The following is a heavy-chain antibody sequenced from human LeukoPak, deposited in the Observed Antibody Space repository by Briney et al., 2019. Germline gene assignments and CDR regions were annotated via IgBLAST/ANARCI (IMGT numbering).Heavy chain of an antibody. CDR2: ISSSSTI. Sequence: GGSLRLSCAASGFTFSSYSMNWVRQAPGKGLEWVSYISSSSTIYYADSVKGRFTISRDNAKNSLYLQMNSLRAEDTAVYYCARGATMIVVATPLDYWGQGTLVTVSS. D-gene: IGHD3-22*01. CDR3: ARGATMIVVATPLDY. CDR1: GFTFSSYS. V-gene: IGHV3-48*01. J-gene: IGHJ4*02.